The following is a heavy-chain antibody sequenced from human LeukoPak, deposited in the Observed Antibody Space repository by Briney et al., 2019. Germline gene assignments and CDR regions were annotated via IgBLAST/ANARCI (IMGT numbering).Heavy chain of an antibody. V-gene: IGHV3-15*01. CDR1: GFTFSSYW. J-gene: IGHJ4*02. CDR3: TTKLGFIYGEDF. D-gene: IGHD4/OR15-4a*01. CDR2: IKSTTDGGTI. Sequence: GGSLRLSCAASGFTFSSYWMSWVRQAPGKGLEWVGHIKSTTDGGTIDYAAPVEGRFTISRDESKNMIYLQMTNLKTEDTAVYYCTTKLGFIYGEDFWGQGTLVTVSS.